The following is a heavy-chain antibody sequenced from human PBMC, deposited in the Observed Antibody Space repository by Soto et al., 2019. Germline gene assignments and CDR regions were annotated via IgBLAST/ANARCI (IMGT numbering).Heavy chain of an antibody. CDR3: AHRQRTVYFDY. V-gene: IGHV2-5*02. D-gene: IGHD4-17*01. CDR1: AFSLSTSGVG. Sequence: QITLKESGPTLVKPTQTLTLTCTFSAFSLSTSGVGVGWIRQPPGKALEWLALIYWDDDRRYSPSLKSRLTITKDTSKNQLVLTMTNMDPADTATYYCAHRQRTVYFDYWGQGTLVTVSS. CDR2: IYWDDDR. J-gene: IGHJ4*02.